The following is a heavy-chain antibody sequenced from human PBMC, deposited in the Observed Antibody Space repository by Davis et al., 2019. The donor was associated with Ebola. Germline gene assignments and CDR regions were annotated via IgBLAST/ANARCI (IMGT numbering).Heavy chain of an antibody. CDR2: VNDSENT. CDR1: GGSFSGYY. Sequence: SETLSLTCAVYGGSFSGYYWSYIRQSPGKGLEWIGEVNDSENTNYNPSLKSRVTISVDTSKNQFSLKLSSVTAADTAVYYCARELGGQSALNYWGQGTLVTVSS. CDR3: ARELGGQSALNY. D-gene: IGHD1-26*01. V-gene: IGHV4-34*01. J-gene: IGHJ4*02.